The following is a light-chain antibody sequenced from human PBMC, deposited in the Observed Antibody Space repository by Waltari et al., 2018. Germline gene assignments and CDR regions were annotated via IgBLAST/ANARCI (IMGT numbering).Light chain of an antibody. Sequence: VLPQPPSVSGTPGRRFTTSCLGSSPNPGQGHHVHCNQKIPGTAPKLLIFGNNNRPSGVPDRFSGSKSGTSASLAITGLQAEDEGDYYCQSFDSRLSDGVVFGGGTKVTVL. CDR3: QSFDSRLSDGVV. CDR1: SPNPGQGHH. J-gene: IGLJ2*01. CDR2: GNN. V-gene: IGLV1-40*01.